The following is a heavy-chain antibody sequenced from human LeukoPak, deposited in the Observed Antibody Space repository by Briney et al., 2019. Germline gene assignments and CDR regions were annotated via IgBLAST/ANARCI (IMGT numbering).Heavy chain of an antibody. CDR2: TSSSGSYI. J-gene: IGHJ4*02. Sequence: GGSLRLSCAASGFTFSSYSMNWVRQAPGKGLEWVSSTSSSGSYIYYADSVKGRFTISRDNAKNSLYLQMNSLRAEDTAVYYCARDGTGGWNGDYWGQGTLVTVSS. CDR1: GFTFSSYS. CDR3: ARDGTGGWNGDY. D-gene: IGHD1-1*01. V-gene: IGHV3-21*01.